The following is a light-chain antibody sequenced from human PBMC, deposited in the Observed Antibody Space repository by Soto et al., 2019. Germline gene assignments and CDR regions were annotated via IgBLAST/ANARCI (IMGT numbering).Light chain of an antibody. CDR1: SSDVGTYNY. V-gene: IGLV2-14*01. CDR2: EVS. Sequence: LTQPASVSGSPGQSITISCTGTSSDVGTYNYVSWYQQHPGKAPKLMIYEVSNRPSEVSNRFSGSKSGNTASLTISGLQAEDEADYYCSSYTGSSSFYVFGTGTKVTVL. CDR3: SSYTGSSSFYV. J-gene: IGLJ1*01.